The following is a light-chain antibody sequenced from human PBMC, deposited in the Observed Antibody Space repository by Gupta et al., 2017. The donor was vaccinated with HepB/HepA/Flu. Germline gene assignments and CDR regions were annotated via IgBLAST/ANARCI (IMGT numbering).Light chain of an antibody. CDR2: AAS. J-gene: IGKJ1*01. Sequence: DIQMTQSPSSLSASVGDRVTITCLASQGISNYLAWYQQKPGKVPKLLIYAASTLQSGVPSRFSGSGSGTDFTLTIISLQPEEVATYYCQKYNSAPRKTFGQGTKVEIK. V-gene: IGKV1-27*01. CDR1: QGISNY. CDR3: QKYNSAPRKT.